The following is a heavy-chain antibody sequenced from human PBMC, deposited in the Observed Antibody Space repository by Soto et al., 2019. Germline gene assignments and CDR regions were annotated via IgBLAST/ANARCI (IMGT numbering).Heavy chain of an antibody. D-gene: IGHD3-3*01. CDR3: ARDSDDFWSGSRYGMDV. CDR2: VNHAGTT. J-gene: IGHJ6*02. V-gene: IGHV4-34*01. CDR1: CGSFSGFY. Sequence: SETLFLTCAFYCGSFSGFYWTWIRQPPGKGLEWIGEVNHAGTTKFNPSLKSRVTISVDTIKNHFSLNLTSVTAADTAVYYCARDSDDFWSGSRYGMDVWGQGTTVTVSS.